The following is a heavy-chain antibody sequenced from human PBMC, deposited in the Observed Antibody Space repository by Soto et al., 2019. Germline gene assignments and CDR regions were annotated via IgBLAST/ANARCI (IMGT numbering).Heavy chain of an antibody. CDR2: IWYDGSNK. CDR1: GFSFSSYG. J-gene: IGHJ3*01. D-gene: IGHD1-26*01. V-gene: IGHV3-33*03. Sequence: LGLSCAASGFSFSSYGMHWVRQAPGKGLDWVAVIWYDGSNKYYAESVKGRFTISRDNSKNTLYVQMNSLTVEDTAVYYCARAQYTGSYFDACDVWGQGTMVTVSS. CDR3: ARAQYTGSYFDACDV.